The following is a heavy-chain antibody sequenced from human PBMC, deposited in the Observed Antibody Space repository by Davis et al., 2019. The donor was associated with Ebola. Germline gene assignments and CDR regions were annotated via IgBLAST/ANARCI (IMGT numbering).Heavy chain of an antibody. CDR1: GFTFSSYA. V-gene: IGHV3-23*01. D-gene: IGHD2-2*01. CDR2: ISGSGGST. CDR3: AKDRADIVVVPAAADYGMDV. J-gene: IGHJ6*02. Sequence: GESLKISCAASGFTFSSYAMSWVRQAPGKGLEWVSAISGSGGSTYYADSVKGRFTISRDNSKNTLYLQMNSLRAEDTAVYYCAKDRADIVVVPAAADYGMDVWGQGTTVTVSS.